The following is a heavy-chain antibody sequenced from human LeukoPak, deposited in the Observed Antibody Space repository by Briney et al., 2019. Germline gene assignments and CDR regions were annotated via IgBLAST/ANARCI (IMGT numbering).Heavy chain of an antibody. CDR1: GFTFSSYS. J-gene: IGHJ6*02. V-gene: IGHV3-23*01. CDR2: LNGGST. Sequence: GGSLRLSCAASGFTFSSYSMNWVRQAPGKGLEWVSILNGGSTYYVDSVKGRFTISRDNSKNTLFLQMNSLRGEDTAVYYCATYCSGASCYSGMDVWGQGTTVTVYS. CDR3: ATYCSGASCYSGMDV. D-gene: IGHD2-15*01.